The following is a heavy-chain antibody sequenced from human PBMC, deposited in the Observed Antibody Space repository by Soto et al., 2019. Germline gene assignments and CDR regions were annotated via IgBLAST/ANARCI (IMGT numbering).Heavy chain of an antibody. CDR1: GYRFTSYW. D-gene: IGHD3-22*01. J-gene: IGHJ4*02. CDR3: ARVLNYYNSSGYLDS. CDR2: IYPGDSDS. Sequence: GESLKISCKGSGYRFTSYWIAWVRQMPGKGLEWVGIIYPGDSDSRYSPSFQGQVTISADKSISTAYLQWSSLKASDTGIYYCARVLNYYNSSGYLDSWGQGTLVTVSS. V-gene: IGHV5-51*01.